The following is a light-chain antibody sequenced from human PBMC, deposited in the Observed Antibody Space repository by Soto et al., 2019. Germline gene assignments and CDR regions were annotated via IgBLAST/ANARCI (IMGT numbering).Light chain of an antibody. V-gene: IGLV2-23*02. CDR3: CSYAGNNSLV. Sequence: QSALTQPASVSGSPGQSITISCTGTSSNVGSYNFVSWYRQYPGKAPELIIYEVSQRPPTFFNRYSGSKSGNTASLTVSGLQSDDEADYYCCSYAGNNSLVFGGGTKVTVL. J-gene: IGLJ3*02. CDR2: EVS. CDR1: SSNVGSYNF.